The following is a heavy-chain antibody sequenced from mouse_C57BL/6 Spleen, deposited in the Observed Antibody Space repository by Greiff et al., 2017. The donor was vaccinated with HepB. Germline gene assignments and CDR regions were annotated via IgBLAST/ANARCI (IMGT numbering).Heavy chain of an antibody. J-gene: IGHJ1*03. V-gene: IGHV5-16*01. CDR2: INYDGSST. CDR3: ARDRGYGSSYWYLDV. Sequence: EVKLMESEGGLVQPGSSMKLSCTASGFTFSDYYMAWVRQVPEKGLEWVANINYDGSSTYYLDSLKSRFIISRDNAKNILYLQMSSLKSEDTATYYCARDRGYGSSYWYLDVWGTGTTVTVSS. D-gene: IGHD1-1*01. CDR1: GFTFSDYY.